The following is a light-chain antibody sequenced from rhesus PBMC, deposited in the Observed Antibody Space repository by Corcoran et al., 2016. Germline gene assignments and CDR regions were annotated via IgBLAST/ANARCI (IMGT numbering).Light chain of an antibody. CDR3: LQYSSSPLT. J-gene: IGKJ4*01. CDR2: KAS. V-gene: IGKV1-22*01. Sequence: DIQMTQSPSSLSASVGDTATITCRASQSISSWLDWYQQKPGKAPKLLIYKASSFQSGVPSRFSGSGSGTDFTLTISSLQPEDFATYYCLQYSSSPLTFGGGTKVEIK. CDR1: QSISSW.